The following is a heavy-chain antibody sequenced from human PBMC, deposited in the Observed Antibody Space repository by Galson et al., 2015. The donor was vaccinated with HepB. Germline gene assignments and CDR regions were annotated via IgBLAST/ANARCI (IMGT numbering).Heavy chain of an antibody. Sequence: SLRLSCAASGFTFRGSAIHWVRQASGEGPEWIGRIRSKANNYAAFYVPSLKGRFFVSCDDSKNMAYLHMMRLKTDDTAVYNCVRSADLSGYSSRWGQGTLVIVSA. CDR3: VRSADLSGYSSR. CDR1: GFTFRGSA. D-gene: IGHD6-13*01. CDR2: IRSKANNYAA. J-gene: IGHJ4*02. V-gene: IGHV3-73*01.